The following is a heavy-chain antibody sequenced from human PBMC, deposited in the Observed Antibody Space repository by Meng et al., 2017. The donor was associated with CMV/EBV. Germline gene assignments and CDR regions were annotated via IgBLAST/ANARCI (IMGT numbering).Heavy chain of an antibody. Sequence: QTHSLTSAISGDSVSSNSTAWNWTRQSPSRGLEWLGRTDYRSKWYNDYAVSVKSRITTTPDTPKNQCSLQLNSVTPEDTAVYDRARGPGGRFDYWGQGTLVTVSS. CDR1: GDSVSSNSTA. J-gene: IGHJ4*02. V-gene: IGHV6-1*01. CDR3: ARGPGGRFDY. D-gene: IGHD3-10*01. CDR2: TDYRSKWYN.